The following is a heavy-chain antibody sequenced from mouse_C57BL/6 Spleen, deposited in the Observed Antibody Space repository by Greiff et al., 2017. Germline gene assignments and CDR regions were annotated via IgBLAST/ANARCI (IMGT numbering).Heavy chain of an antibody. J-gene: IGHJ4*01. CDR1: GYTFTSYW. D-gene: IGHD1-1*01. CDR2: IYPSDSET. V-gene: IGHV1-61*01. CDR3: ARKGPFITTVVATSYYAMDY. Sequence: QVQLQQPGAELVRPGSSVKLSCKASGYTFTSYWMDWVKQRPGQGLEWIGNIYPSDSETHYNQKFKDKATLTVDKSSSTAYMQLSSLTSEDSAVYYCARKGPFITTVVATSYYAMDYWGQGTSVTVSS.